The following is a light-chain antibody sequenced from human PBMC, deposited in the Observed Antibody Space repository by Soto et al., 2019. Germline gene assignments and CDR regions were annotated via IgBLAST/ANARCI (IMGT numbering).Light chain of an antibody. J-gene: IGLJ3*02. V-gene: IGLV2-14*01. CDR1: SSDVGGYNY. Sequence: QSALTQPASVSGSHGQSITISCTGTSSDVGGYNYVSWYQQHPGKAPKLMIYEVSNRPSGVSNRFSGSKSGNTASLTISGLQAEDEADYYCSSYTSSSTQVFGGGTKLTVL. CDR2: EVS. CDR3: SSYTSSSTQV.